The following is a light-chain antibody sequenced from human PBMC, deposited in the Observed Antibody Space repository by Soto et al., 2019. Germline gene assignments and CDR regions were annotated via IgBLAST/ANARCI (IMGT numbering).Light chain of an antibody. CDR2: DAS. CDR3: QQRSTWLT. CDR1: QSIGTY. J-gene: IGKJ4*01. Sequence: EIVLTQSPATLSLSPGERATLSCRASQSIGTYLAWYQQKPGQAPRLLIYDASNRASGIPARFSGSGSGTDFTLTISSLDPEDLAVYYCQQRSTWLTFGGGTKVEIK. V-gene: IGKV3-11*01.